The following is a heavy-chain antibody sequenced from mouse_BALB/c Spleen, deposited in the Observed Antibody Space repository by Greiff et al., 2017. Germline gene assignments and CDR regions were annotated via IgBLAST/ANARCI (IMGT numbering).Heavy chain of an antibody. D-gene: IGHD2-10*02. CDR3: AREYGYGNFPWFAY. CDR1: GFTFSDYY. CDR2: ISDGGSYT. Sequence: EVQLQESGGGLVKPGGSLKLSCAASGFTFSDYYMYWVRQTPEKRLEWVATISDGGSYTYYPDSVKGRFTISRDNAKNNLYLQMSSLKSEDTAMYYCAREYGYGNFPWFAYWGQGTLVTVSA. J-gene: IGHJ3*01. V-gene: IGHV5-4*02.